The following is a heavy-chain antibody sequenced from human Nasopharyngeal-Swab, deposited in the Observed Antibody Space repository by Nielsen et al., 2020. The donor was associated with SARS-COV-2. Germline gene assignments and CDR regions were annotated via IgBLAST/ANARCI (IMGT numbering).Heavy chain of an antibody. Sequence: GGSLRLSCAASGFTFSNNDMHWVRQGTGKGLEWVSGIGRGGDIYYADSVKGRFTTSRDNDKSSLHLQMNNLRAGDTAVYYCVTGIDGWNYWGRGTLVTVSS. CDR1: GFTFSNND. CDR3: VTGIDGWNY. V-gene: IGHV3-13*01. CDR2: IGRGGDI. J-gene: IGHJ4*02. D-gene: IGHD5-24*01.